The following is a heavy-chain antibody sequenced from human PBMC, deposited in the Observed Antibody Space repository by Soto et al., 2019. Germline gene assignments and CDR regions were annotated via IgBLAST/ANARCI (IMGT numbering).Heavy chain of an antibody. CDR2: ISWNSGSI. J-gene: IGHJ4*02. D-gene: IGHD2-8*01. Sequence: GGSLRLSCAASGFTFDDYAMHWVRQAPGKGLEWVSGISWNSGSIGYADSVKGRFTISRDNAKNSLYLQMNSLRAEDTALYYCAKDMQDCTNGVCHDYYFDYWGQGTLVTVSS. V-gene: IGHV3-9*01. CDR1: GFTFDDYA. CDR3: AKDMQDCTNGVCHDYYFDY.